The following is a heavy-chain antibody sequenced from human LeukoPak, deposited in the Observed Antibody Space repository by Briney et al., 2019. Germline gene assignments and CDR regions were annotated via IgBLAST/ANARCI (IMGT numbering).Heavy chain of an antibody. J-gene: IGHJ4*02. D-gene: IGHD2-15*01. CDR3: ARGGVAADY. CDR2: ISSSSSYI. V-gene: IGHV3-21*01. Sequence: GGSLRLSCAASGFTSSSYSMNWVRQAPGKGLEWVSSISSSSSYIYHADSVKGRFTISRDNAKNSLYLQMNSLRAEDTAVYYCARGGVAADYWGQGTLVTVSS. CDR1: GFTSSSYS.